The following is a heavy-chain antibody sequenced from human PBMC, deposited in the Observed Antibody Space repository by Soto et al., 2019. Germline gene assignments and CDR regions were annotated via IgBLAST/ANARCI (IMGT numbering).Heavy chain of an antibody. CDR3: ASGIAVARSPYYYYGMDV. J-gene: IGHJ6*02. V-gene: IGHV3-33*01. CDR2: IWYDGSNK. Sequence: GGSLRLSCAASGFTFSSYGMHWVRQAPGKGLEWVAVIWYDGSNKYYADSVKGRFTISRDNSKNTLYLQMNSLRAEDTAVYYCASGIAVARSPYYYYGMDVWGQGTTVTVSS. D-gene: IGHD6-19*01. CDR1: GFTFSSYG.